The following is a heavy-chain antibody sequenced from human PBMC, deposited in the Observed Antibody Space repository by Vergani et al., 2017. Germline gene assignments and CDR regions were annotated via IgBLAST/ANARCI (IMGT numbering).Heavy chain of an antibody. J-gene: IGHJ6*02. CDR1: GFTFSSYS. CDR3: ARDHPYYDFWSGSSPYYYGMDV. D-gene: IGHD3-3*01. V-gene: IGHV3-21*01. Sequence: EVQLVESGGGLVKPGGSLRLSCAASGFTFSSYSMNWVRQAPGKGLEWVSSNSSSSSYIYYADSVKGRFTISRDNAKNSLYLQMNSLRAEDTAVYYCARDHPYYDFWSGSSPYYYGMDVWGQGTTVTVSS. CDR2: NSSSSSYI.